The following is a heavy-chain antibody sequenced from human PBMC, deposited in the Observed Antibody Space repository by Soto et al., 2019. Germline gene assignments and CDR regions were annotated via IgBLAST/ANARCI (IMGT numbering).Heavy chain of an antibody. J-gene: IGHJ6*02. CDR3: ATLMAHYSSGWWSYYYYRMDD. V-gene: IGHV1-24*01. Sequence: ASVKVSCKVSGYTLTELSMHWVRQAPGKGLEWMGGFDPEYGETIYAQKFQVRVTMTEDTSTDTAYMELSSLRSEDTAVYYCATLMAHYSSGWWSYYYYRMDDWGQGTMVTVSS. D-gene: IGHD6-19*01. CDR1: GYTLTELS. CDR2: FDPEYGET.